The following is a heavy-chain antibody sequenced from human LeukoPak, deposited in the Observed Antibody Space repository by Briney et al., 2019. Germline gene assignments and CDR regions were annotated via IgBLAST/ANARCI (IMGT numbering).Heavy chain of an antibody. V-gene: IGHV5-51*01. CDR2: SYPGYSDT. Sequence: GEALKISCNGSGYSFTSYWMGWVRQMPGKGVDWMGISYPGYSDTRYSPSFQGQVTISADKSISTAYLQWSSLKASDTAMYYCAAGYSSGWYYPYYFDYWGQGTLVTVSS. J-gene: IGHJ4*02. D-gene: IGHD6-19*01. CDR1: GYSFTSYW. CDR3: AAGYSSGWYYPYYFDY.